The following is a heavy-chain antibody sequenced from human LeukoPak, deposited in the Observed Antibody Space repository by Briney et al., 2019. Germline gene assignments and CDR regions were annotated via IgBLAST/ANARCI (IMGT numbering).Heavy chain of an antibody. Sequence: GGSLRLSCAAPGFTISSYSMNWVRQAPGKGLEWVAVISYDGSNKYYADSVKGRFTISRDNSKNTLYLQMNSLRAEDTAVYYCAKTGAYYDFWSGWRGLNYYYYGMDVWGQGTTVTVSS. J-gene: IGHJ6*02. CDR1: GFTISSYS. D-gene: IGHD3-3*01. V-gene: IGHV3-30*18. CDR2: ISYDGSNK. CDR3: AKTGAYYDFWSGWRGLNYYYYGMDV.